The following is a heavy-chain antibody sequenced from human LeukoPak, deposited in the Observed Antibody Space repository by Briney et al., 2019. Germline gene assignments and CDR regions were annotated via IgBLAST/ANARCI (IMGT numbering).Heavy chain of an antibody. V-gene: IGHV3-23*01. Sequence: GGSLRLSCAASGFTFSSYAMSWVRQAPGKGLEWVSAISGSGGSTYYADSVKGRFTISRDNPKNTLYLQMNSLRAEDTAVYYCAKDRKSITIFGVATYYFDYWGQGTLVTVSS. CDR1: GFTFSSYA. CDR2: ISGSGGST. D-gene: IGHD3-3*01. J-gene: IGHJ4*02. CDR3: AKDRKSITIFGVATYYFDY.